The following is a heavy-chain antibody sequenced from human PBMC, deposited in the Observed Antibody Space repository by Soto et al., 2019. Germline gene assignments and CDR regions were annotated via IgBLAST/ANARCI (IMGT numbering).Heavy chain of an antibody. J-gene: IGHJ4*02. CDR3: ARGVISFDF. Sequence: QVPLVQSGAEVKKPGASVKVSCKASGYSFTSYALHWVRQAPGQRLEWMGWINGGNGNTKYSQKFQDRVTFSRDTSASTAYMELSSLKSEDTAVYYCARGVISFDFWGQGTLVTISS. CDR2: INGGNGNT. D-gene: IGHD6-13*01. V-gene: IGHV1-3*01. CDR1: GYSFTSYA.